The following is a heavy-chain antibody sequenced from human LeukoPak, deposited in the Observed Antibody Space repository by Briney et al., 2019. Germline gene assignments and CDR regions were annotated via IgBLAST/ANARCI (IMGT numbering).Heavy chain of an antibody. D-gene: IGHD5-24*01. CDR1: GGTFSSYA. CDR3: AREARDGYNPHYFDY. Sequence: SVKVSCKASGGTFSSYAISWVRQAPGQGLEWMGRIIPILGIANYAQKFQGRVTITADKSTSTAYMELSSLRSEDTAVYYCAREARDGYNPHYFDYWGRGTLVTVSS. V-gene: IGHV1-69*04. J-gene: IGHJ4*02. CDR2: IIPILGIA.